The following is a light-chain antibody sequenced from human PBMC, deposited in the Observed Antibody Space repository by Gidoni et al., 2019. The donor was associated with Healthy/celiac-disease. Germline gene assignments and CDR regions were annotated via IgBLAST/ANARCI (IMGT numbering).Light chain of an antibody. J-gene: IGKJ1*01. CDR3: QQYYSFPGT. Sequence: VIWMTQSPSLLSASTGDRVTISCRVSQCISSYLTWYQQKPGKAPKLLIYAASTLQSGVPSRFSGSGSGTDFTLTISSLQSEDFATYYCQQYYSFPGTFGQGTKVEIK. CDR2: AAS. CDR1: QCISSY. V-gene: IGKV1D-8*01.